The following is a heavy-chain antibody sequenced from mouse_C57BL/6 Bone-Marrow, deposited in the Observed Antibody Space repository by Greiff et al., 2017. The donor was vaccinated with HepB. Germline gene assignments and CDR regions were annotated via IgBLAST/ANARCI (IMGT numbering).Heavy chain of an antibody. CDR3: TTQTAQVPGFAY. J-gene: IGHJ3*01. CDR1: GFNIKDDY. CDR2: IDPENGDT. D-gene: IGHD3-2*02. Sequence: VQLKESGAELVRPGASVKLSCTASGFNIKDDYMHWVKQRPEQGLEWIGWIDPENGDTEYASKFQGKAAITADTSSNTAYLQLSSLTSEDTAVYYCTTQTAQVPGFAYWGQGTLVTVSA. V-gene: IGHV14-4*01.